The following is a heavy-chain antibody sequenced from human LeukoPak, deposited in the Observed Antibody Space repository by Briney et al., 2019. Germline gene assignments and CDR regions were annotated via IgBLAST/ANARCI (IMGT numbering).Heavy chain of an antibody. CDR1: GGTFISYS. D-gene: IGHD4-23*01. CDR3: ANVREVVTHERRYYYFDY. CDR2: IIPILGIA. Sequence: SVKISCKASGGTFISYSISWGRQAPGEGVEGMGRIIPILGIANYAQKFQGRVTITADKSTSTAYMELSSLRSEDTAVYYCANVREVVTHERRYYYFDYWGQGTLATVSS. J-gene: IGHJ4*02. V-gene: IGHV1-69*02.